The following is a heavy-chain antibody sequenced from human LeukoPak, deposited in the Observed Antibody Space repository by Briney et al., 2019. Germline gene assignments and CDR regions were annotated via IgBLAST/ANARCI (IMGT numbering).Heavy chain of an antibody. CDR1: GCTFTGYY. D-gene: IGHD4-17*01. CDR3: ARDSGRDYGDSSAFDI. Sequence: ASVKVSCKASGCTFTGYYMHWVRQAPGQGLEWMGWINPNSGGTNYAQKFQGRVTMTRDTSISTAYMELSRLRSDDTAVYYCARDSGRDYGDSSAFDIWGQGTMVTVSS. J-gene: IGHJ3*02. V-gene: IGHV1-2*02. CDR2: INPNSGGT.